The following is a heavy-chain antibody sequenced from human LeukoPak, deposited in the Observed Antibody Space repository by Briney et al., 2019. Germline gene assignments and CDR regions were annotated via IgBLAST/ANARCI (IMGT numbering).Heavy chain of an antibody. CDR3: ARDKGTEGLLPRGDWYFDL. J-gene: IGHJ2*01. D-gene: IGHD3-3*01. V-gene: IGHV3-21*01. CDR2: ISSSSTYI. CDR1: GFTFSSYS. Sequence: GGSLRLSCAASGFTFSSYSMNWVRQAPGKGLEWVSSISSSSTYIYYAGSVKGRFTVSRDNAKNSLFLQMNSLRAEDTAVYYCARDKGTEGLLPRGDWYFDLWGRGTLVTVSS.